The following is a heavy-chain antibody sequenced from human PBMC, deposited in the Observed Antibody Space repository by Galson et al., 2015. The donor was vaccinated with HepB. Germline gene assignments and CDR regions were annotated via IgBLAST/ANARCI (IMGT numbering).Heavy chain of an antibody. CDR3: ASFGGSYIGG. D-gene: IGHD3-16*01. CDR2: VHGNGDI. J-gene: IGHJ4*02. V-gene: IGHV3-53*01. Sequence: SLRLSCAASGFSVNGNTMCWVRQAPGQGLEWVSVVHGNGDIYYADSVKGRFSTSRDIRMNTLSLHMKSLRAEDTAMYYCASFGGSYIGGWGQGTLVTVSS. CDR1: GFSVNGNT.